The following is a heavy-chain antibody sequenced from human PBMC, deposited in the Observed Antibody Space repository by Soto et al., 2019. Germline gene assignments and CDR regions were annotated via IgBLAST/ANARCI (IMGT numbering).Heavy chain of an antibody. Sequence: ASVKVSCKASGYNFSDYYIHWVRQAPGQGLEWLGWVSPKSGGTNYAQKFKGRVTMTRDTSSNTIYMDLSGLKSDDTAVFYCAREISGGGTLNWFDPWGQGTLVTVSS. CDR3: AREISGGGTLNWFDP. D-gene: IGHD2-8*02. J-gene: IGHJ5*02. CDR1: GYNFSDYY. V-gene: IGHV1-2*02. CDR2: VSPKSGGT.